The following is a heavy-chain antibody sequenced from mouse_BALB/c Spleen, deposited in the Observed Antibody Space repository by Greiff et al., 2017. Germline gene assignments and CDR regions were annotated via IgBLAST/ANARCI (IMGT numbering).Heavy chain of an antibody. J-gene: IGHJ2*01. CDR2: ISSGGGST. D-gene: IGHD2-1*01. CDR3: ARQVYGNYFFDY. Sequence: EVKLVESGGGLVKPGGSLKLSCAASGFAFSSYDMSWVRQTPEKRLEWVAYISSGGGSTYYPDTVKGRFTISRDNAKNTLYLQMSSLKSEDTAMYYCARQVYGNYFFDYWGQGTTLTVSS. CDR1: GFAFSSYD. V-gene: IGHV5-12-1*01.